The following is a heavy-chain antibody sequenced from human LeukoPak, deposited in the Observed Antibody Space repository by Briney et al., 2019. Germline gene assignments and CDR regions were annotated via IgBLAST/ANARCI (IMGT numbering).Heavy chain of an antibody. CDR2: IKQDRSEK. Sequence: GGSLRLSCAASGFTFSNYWMSWVRQAPGKGLEWVANIKQDRSEKYYVDSVKGRFTISRDNSKNTLYLQMNSLRAEDTAVYYCARGPSGYHNTGGQGTLVTVSS. CDR3: ARGPSGYHNT. V-gene: IGHV3-7*01. D-gene: IGHD5-12*01. CDR1: GFTFSNYW. J-gene: IGHJ4*02.